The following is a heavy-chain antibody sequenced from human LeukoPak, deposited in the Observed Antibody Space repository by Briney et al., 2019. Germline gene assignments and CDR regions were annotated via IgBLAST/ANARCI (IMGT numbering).Heavy chain of an antibody. CDR3: ARDPSYCSSSSCYVGSPLYYSYPMDV. CDR1: GFTFSTSG. V-gene: IGHV3-33*08. Sequence: PGRSLRLSCAASGFTFSTSGMHWVRQAPGKGLEWVAVIWFDGSNKHYGDSVKGRFTISRDNSENTLYLQMNSLRAEDTAVYYCARDPSYCSSSSCYVGSPLYYSYPMDVWGQGTTVTVSS. J-gene: IGHJ6*02. D-gene: IGHD2-2*01. CDR2: IWFDGSNK.